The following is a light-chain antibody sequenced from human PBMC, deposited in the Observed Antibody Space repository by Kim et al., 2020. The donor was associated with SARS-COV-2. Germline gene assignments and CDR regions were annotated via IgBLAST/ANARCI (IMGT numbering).Light chain of an antibody. Sequence: DIQMTQSPSSLSASVGDRVTMTCRASQSISTYVNWYRQKPGKAPELLIYAASNLQRGVPSRFSGSGSGTAFTLTISSLQPGDCATYCCQQGYSVPLTFGRGTKLEI. V-gene: IGKV1-39*01. J-gene: IGKJ4*01. CDR1: QSISTY. CDR2: AAS. CDR3: QQGYSVPLT.